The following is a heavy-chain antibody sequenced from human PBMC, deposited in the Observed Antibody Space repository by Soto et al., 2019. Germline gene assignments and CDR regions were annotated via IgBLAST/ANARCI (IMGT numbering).Heavy chain of an antibody. V-gene: IGHV3-23*01. D-gene: IGHD3-10*01. CDR3: AKVRLSDYYYYYGMDV. J-gene: IGHJ6*02. CDR2: ISGSGVST. CDR1: GFTFSSYA. Sequence: PGGSLRLSCAASGFTFSSYAMSWVRQAPGKGLEWVSAISGSGVSTYYADSVKGRFTISRDNSRNMLYLRMNSLRAEDTAVYYCAKVRLSDYYYYYGMDVWGQGTTVTVSS.